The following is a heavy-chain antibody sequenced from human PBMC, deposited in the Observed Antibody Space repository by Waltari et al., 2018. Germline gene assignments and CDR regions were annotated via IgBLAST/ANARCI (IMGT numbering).Heavy chain of an antibody. V-gene: IGHV1-24*01. CDR3: ATVPGRELLRNWYFDL. Sequence: QVQLVQSGAEVKKPGASVKVSCKVSGYTLTELSMHWVRKAPGKGLEWMGGFDPEDGETIYAQKFQGRVTMTEDTSTDTAYMELSSLRSEDTAVYYCATVPGRELLRNWYFDLWGRGTLVTVSS. CDR2: FDPEDGET. CDR1: GYTLTELS. J-gene: IGHJ2*01. D-gene: IGHD1-26*01.